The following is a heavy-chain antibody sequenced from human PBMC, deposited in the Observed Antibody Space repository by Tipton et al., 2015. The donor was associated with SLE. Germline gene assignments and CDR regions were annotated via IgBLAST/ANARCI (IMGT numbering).Heavy chain of an antibody. D-gene: IGHD2-21*01. V-gene: IGHV4-59*12. Sequence: TLSLTCTVSGGSISSYYWSWIRQPPGKGLEWIGCIYYSGSTYYNPSLKSRVTISVDTSKNQFSLRLSSVTAADTAVYYCARDPKGILWASYFDYWGQGTLVTVSS. CDR2: IYYSGST. CDR3: ARDPKGILWASYFDY. CDR1: GGSISSYY. J-gene: IGHJ4*02.